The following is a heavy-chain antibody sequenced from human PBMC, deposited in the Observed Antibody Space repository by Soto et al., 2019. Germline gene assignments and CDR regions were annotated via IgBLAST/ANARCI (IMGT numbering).Heavy chain of an antibody. J-gene: IGHJ4*01. V-gene: IGHV3-15*07. CDR3: IAGRNTKGAHPFDY. Sequence: EVQLVQSGGGLVKPGGSVRLSCAASGFTFGDTPMNWVRQAPGKGLEWVGRLKSKSDGGATDLAAAVRGRFTISRDASTNTLNLQMDSLKTEDTAVYYCIAGRNTKGAHPFDYWGQGTLVTVSS. CDR2: LKSKSDGGAT. CDR1: GFTFGDTP.